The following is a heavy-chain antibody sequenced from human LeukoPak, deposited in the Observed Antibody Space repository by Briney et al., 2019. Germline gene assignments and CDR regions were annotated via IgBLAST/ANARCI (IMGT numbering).Heavy chain of an antibody. CDR2: INPNSGGT. J-gene: IGHJ6*03. V-gene: IGHV1-2*02. Sequence: GASVKVSCTPSGYTFTGYYMHWVRQAPGHGLEWMGWINPNSGGTNYAQKSQGRVTMTRDTTISTAYMELSRLRSDDTAVYYCARDLGVVVPAAMYSRNYYYYYYMDVWGKGTTVTVSS. D-gene: IGHD2-2*01. CDR3: ARDLGVVVPAAMYSRNYYYYYYMDV. CDR1: GYTFTGYY.